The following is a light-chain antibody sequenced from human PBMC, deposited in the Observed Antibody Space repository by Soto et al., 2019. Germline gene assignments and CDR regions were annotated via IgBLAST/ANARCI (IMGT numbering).Light chain of an antibody. V-gene: IGLV2-14*01. J-gene: IGLJ1*01. CDR3: CSYAGNPYV. CDR1: SSDVGGYNY. Sequence: QSALTQPASVSGSPGQSITISCTGTSSDVGGYNYVSWYQQHPGKAPKLMIYEVSNRPSGVSNRFSGSKSGITASLTISGLQAEDEADYYCCSYAGNPYVFGTGTKLTVL. CDR2: EVS.